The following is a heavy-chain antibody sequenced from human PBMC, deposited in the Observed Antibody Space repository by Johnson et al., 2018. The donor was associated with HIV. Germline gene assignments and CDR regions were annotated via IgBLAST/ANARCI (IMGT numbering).Heavy chain of an antibody. CDR1: GFDFKSYA. Sequence: VQLVESGGGLVQPGGSLRISCAASGFDFKSYAMTWVRQAPGKGLEWVANIKQDGSEKYYVDSVKGRFTISRDNAKNSLYLQMNSLRAEDTAVYYCAREYYYDSSGTPVFDIWGQGTMVTVSS. CDR2: IKQDGSEK. J-gene: IGHJ3*02. D-gene: IGHD3-22*01. CDR3: AREYYYDSSGTPVFDI. V-gene: IGHV3-7*01.